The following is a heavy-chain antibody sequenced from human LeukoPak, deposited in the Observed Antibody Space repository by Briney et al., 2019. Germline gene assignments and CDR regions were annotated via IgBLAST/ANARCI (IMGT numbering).Heavy chain of an antibody. V-gene: IGHV3-7*03. D-gene: IGHD3-3*01. J-gene: IGHJ6*02. CDR1: GFTFSSYA. Sequence: PGGSLRLSCAASGFTFSSYAMSWVRQAPGKGLEWVANIKQDGSEKYYVDSVKGRFTISRDNAKNSLYLQMSSLRAEDTAVYYCARNTSAAPYYDFWSGYFPHYYYYGMDVWGQGTTVTVSS. CDR2: IKQDGSEK. CDR3: ARNTSAAPYYDFWSGYFPHYYYYGMDV.